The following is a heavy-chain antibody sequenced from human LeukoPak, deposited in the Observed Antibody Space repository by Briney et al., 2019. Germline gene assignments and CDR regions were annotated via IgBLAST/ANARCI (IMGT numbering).Heavy chain of an antibody. J-gene: IGHJ3*02. CDR1: GFTFSDYY. Sequence: GGSLRLSCAASGFTFSDYYMSWIRQAPGKGLEWVSLIYRDGSIHYADSVKGRFTISRDNAKNSLYLQMNSLRAEDTAVYYCAGLGPASDAFDIWGQGTMVTVSS. D-gene: IGHD3-16*01. CDR2: IYRDGSI. V-gene: IGHV3-69-1*01. CDR3: AGLGPASDAFDI.